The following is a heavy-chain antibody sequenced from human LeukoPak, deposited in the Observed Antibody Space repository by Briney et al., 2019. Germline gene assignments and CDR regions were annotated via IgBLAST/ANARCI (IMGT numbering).Heavy chain of an antibody. J-gene: IGHJ4*02. CDR3: ARRRGKYSGSYNAFDY. D-gene: IGHD1-26*01. Sequence: SETLSLTCAVYGGSFSGYYWSWIRQPPGKGLEWMGEINHSGSTNYNPSLKSRVTISVDTSKNQFSLKLSSVTAADTAVYYCARRRGKYSGSYNAFDYWGQGTLVTVSS. V-gene: IGHV4-34*01. CDR2: INHSGST. CDR1: GGSFSGYY.